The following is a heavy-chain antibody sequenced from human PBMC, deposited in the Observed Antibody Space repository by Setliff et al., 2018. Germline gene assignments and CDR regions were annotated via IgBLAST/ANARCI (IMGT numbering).Heavy chain of an antibody. CDR3: AGSLGGFDY. Sequence: KASETLSLTCAVYGGSFSGYYWSWIRQPPGKGLEWIGEINHSGSTNYNPSLKSRVTISVDTSKNQFSLKLSSVTAADTAVYYCAGSLGGFDYWGQGTLVTV. J-gene: IGHJ4*02. CDR1: GGSFSGYY. V-gene: IGHV4-34*01. D-gene: IGHD3-16*01. CDR2: INHSGST.